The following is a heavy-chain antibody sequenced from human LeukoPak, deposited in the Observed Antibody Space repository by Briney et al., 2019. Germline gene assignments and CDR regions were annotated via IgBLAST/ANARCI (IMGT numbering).Heavy chain of an antibody. J-gene: IGHJ3*02. CDR3: ATYSSSWPDNDAFDI. V-gene: IGHV3-74*01. CDR1: GFTLRSYW. CDR2: IKSDGSST. Sequence: GGSLRLSCAGSGFTLRSYWMHWVRQAPGKGLVWVSRIKSDGSSTTYADSVKGRFTISRDNAKNTLYLQMNSLRAEDTAVYFCATYSSSWPDNDAFDIWGQGTKVTVSS. D-gene: IGHD6-13*01.